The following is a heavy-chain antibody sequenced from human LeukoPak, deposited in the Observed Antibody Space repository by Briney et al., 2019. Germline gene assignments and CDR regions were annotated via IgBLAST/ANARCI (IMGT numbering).Heavy chain of an antibody. J-gene: IGHJ4*02. CDR2: INTNTGNP. CDR3: ARDGIAARPGY. Sequence: GASVKVSCKASGYTFTSYPMNWVRQAPGQGLEWMGWINTNTGNPTYAQGFTGRFVFSLDTSVSTAYLQIRSLKAEDTAVYSCARDGIAARPGYWGQGTLVTVSS. V-gene: IGHV7-4-1*02. D-gene: IGHD6-6*01. CDR1: GYTFTSYP.